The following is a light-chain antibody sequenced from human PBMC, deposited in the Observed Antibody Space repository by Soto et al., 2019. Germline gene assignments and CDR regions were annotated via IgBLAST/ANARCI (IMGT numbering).Light chain of an antibody. J-gene: IGKJ1*01. CDR2: GAS. CDR1: QSVSSSY. V-gene: IGKV3-20*01. CDR3: QQSGSSPWT. Sequence: EIVLTQSPGTLSLSPEERATLSCRASQSVSSSYLAWYQQKPGQAPRLLIYGASSRATGIPDRFSGSGSGTDFTLTISRLEPEDFAVYYCQQSGSSPWTFGHGTKVEIK.